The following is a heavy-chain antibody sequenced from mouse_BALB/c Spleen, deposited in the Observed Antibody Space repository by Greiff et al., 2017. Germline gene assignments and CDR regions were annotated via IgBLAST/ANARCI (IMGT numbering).Heavy chain of an antibody. CDR3: ARQLGLRAMDY. CDR2: ISSGSSTI. V-gene: IGHV5-17*02. J-gene: IGHJ4*01. D-gene: IGHD3-1*01. CDR1: GFTFSSFG. Sequence: EVKLQESGGGLVKPGGSRKLSCAASGFTFSSFGMHWVRQAPEKGLEWVAYISSGSSTIYYADTVKGRFTISRDNPKNTLFLQMTSLRSEDTAMYYCARQLGLRAMDYWGQGTSVTVSS.